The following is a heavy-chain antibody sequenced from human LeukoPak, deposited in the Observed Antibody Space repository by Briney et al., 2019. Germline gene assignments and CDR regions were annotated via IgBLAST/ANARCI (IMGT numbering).Heavy chain of an antibody. CDR1: GYTFTSYG. CDR3: AKVGATWYFDY. Sequence: ASVKVSCKASGYTFTSYGISWVRQAPGQGLEWMGWISAYNGNTNYAQKLQGRVTLTTDTSTSTAYMELRSLRSEDTAVYYCAKVGATWYFDYWGQGTLVTVSS. D-gene: IGHD1-26*01. CDR2: ISAYNGNT. V-gene: IGHV1-18*01. J-gene: IGHJ4*02.